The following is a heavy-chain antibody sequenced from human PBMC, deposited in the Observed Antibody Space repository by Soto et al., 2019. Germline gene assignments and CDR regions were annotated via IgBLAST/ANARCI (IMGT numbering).Heavy chain of an antibody. V-gene: IGHV3-21*01. CDR3: ARYDSSGYYWPYYYYGMDV. J-gene: IGHJ6*01. CDR2: ISSSSSYI. D-gene: IGHD3-22*01. CDR1: GFTFSTYS. Sequence: EVQLVESGGGLVKPGGSLRLSCAASGFTFSTYSMNWVRQAPGKGLEWVSSISSSSSYIYYADSVKGRFTISRDNAKNSLYLQMNSRRAEDTAVYYCARYDSSGYYWPYYYYGMDVW.